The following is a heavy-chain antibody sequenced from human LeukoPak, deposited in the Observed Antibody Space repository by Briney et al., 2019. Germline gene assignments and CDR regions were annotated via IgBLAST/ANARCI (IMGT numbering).Heavy chain of an antibody. CDR2: IWYDGSNK. J-gene: IGHJ3*02. Sequence: PGGSLRPSCAASGFTFSSYGMHWVRQAPGKGLEWVAVIWYDGSNKYYADSVKGRLTISRENAKNSLYLQMNSLRAGDTAVYYCARASRSVHGGDYDIWGQGTMVTVSS. D-gene: IGHD2-21*01. CDR1: GFTFSSYG. CDR3: ARASRSVHGGDYDI. V-gene: IGHV3-33*01.